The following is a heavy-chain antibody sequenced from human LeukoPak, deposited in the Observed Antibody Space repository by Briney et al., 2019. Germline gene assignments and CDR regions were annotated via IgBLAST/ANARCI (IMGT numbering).Heavy chain of an antibody. V-gene: IGHV3-15*01. CDR2: IKSKTGGGTT. J-gene: IGHJ4*02. Sequence: GGSLRLSCAASGYTFTEAWMGWVRQTPGKGLEWVGRIKSKTGGGTTDYTAPVKGRFTISRDDSKDTLFLQMNNLKIEDTAVYYCTTDRGISVRPLFDYWGQGTLVTVSS. CDR1: GYTFTEAW. CDR3: TTDRGISVRPLFDY. D-gene: IGHD6-6*01.